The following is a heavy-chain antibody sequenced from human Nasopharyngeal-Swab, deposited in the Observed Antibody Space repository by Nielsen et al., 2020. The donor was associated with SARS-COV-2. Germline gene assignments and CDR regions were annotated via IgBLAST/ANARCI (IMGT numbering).Heavy chain of an antibody. J-gene: IGHJ4*02. V-gene: IGHV1-18*01. CDR3: AKDYYDNYDSDF. CDR1: GYTFTSYG. CDR2: INPYNGDT. Sequence: ASVKVSCKASGYTFTSYGISWVRQAPGQGLEWVGCINPYNGDTFYAQNFQGRVTVTRDTSRSTAYIDLSRLRSDDTAVYYCAKDYYDNYDSDFWGQGTLVTVSS. D-gene: IGHD3-22*01.